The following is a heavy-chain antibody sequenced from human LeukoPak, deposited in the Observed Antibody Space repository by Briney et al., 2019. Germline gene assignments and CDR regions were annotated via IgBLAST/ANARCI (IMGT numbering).Heavy chain of an antibody. CDR2: INPSGGST. V-gene: IGHV1-46*01. CDR1: GYTFTSYY. J-gene: IGHJ6*03. CDR3: ARASTRPGDYYYMDV. Sequence: GASVKVSCKASGYTFTSYYMHWVRQAPGQGLEWMGIINPSGGSTSYAQKFQGRVTMTRDMSTSTVYMELSSLRSEDTAVYYCARASTRPGDYYYMDVWGKGTTVTVSS. D-gene: IGHD2/OR15-2a*01.